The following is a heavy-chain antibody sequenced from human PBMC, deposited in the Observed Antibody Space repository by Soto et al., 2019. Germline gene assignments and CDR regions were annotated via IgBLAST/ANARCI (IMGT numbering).Heavy chain of an antibody. J-gene: IGHJ6*02. CDR2: IKQDGSEK. D-gene: IGHD3-10*01. Sequence: SGGSLRLSCAASGFTFSSYWLRWVRQAPGKGLEWVANIKQDGSEKYYVDSVNGRFTISRDNAKNSLYLQMNSLRAEDTAVYYCARDRSLGSPTYYYYCYGMDVWGQGTTVTVS. CDR1: GFTFSSYW. V-gene: IGHV3-7*01. CDR3: ARDRSLGSPTYYYYCYGMDV.